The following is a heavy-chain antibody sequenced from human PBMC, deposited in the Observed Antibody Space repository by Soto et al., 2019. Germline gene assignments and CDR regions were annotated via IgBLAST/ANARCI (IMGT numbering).Heavy chain of an antibody. CDR3: ARVGNWNNFDYYYGMDV. D-gene: IGHD1-20*01. Sequence: SETLSLTCTVSGGSVSSGRYYWSWIRQPPGKGLEWIGHIHYSASTSYNPSLKSRVTISVDTSKNQFSLKLRSVTAADTAFYYCARVGNWNNFDYYYGMDVWGQGTTVTVSS. V-gene: IGHV4-61*01. J-gene: IGHJ6*02. CDR2: IHYSAST. CDR1: GGSVSSGRYY.